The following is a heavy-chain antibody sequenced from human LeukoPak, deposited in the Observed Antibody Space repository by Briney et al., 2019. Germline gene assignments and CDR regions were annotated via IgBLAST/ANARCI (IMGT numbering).Heavy chain of an antibody. D-gene: IGHD3-10*01. CDR2: ISYDGSNK. J-gene: IGHJ4*02. CDR3: ASLVYGSGRENFDY. CDR1: GFTFSSYA. V-gene: IGHV3-30*04. Sequence: PGGSLRLSCAASGFTFSSYAMHWVRQAPGKGLEWVAVISYDGSNKYYADSVKGRFTISRDNSKNTLYLQMNSLRAEDTAVYYCASLVYGSGRENFDYWGQGTLVTVSS.